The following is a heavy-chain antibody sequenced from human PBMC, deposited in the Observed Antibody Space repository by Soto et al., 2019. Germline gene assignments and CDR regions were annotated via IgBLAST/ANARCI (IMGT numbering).Heavy chain of an antibody. Sequence: ASVKVSCKASGYTFTTSGIAWVRLAPGQGPEWVGWISPNNDNTNFSQKFQGRVTMTRDTSASTAYMELSSLRSEDTAVYYCARDVGATGDWGQGTLVTVSS. D-gene: IGHD1-26*01. CDR2: ISPNNDNT. CDR1: GYTFTTSG. CDR3: ARDVGATGD. J-gene: IGHJ4*02. V-gene: IGHV1-18*01.